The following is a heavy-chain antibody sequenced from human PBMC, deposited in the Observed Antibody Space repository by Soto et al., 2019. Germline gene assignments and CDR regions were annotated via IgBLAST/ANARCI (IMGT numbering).Heavy chain of an antibody. J-gene: IGHJ6*03. Sequence: PGGSLRLSCAASGFTFSSYAMSWVRQAPGKGLEWVSAISGSGGSTYYADSVKGRFTISRDNSKNTLYLQMNSLRAEDTAVYYCAKGYCSSTSCSFYYYYYMDVWGKGTTVTVSS. V-gene: IGHV3-23*01. CDR1: GFTFSSYA. CDR2: ISGSGGST. CDR3: AKGYCSSTSCSFYYYYYMDV. D-gene: IGHD2-2*01.